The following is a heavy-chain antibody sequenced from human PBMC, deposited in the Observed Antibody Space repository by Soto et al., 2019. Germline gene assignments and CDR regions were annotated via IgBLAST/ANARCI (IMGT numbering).Heavy chain of an antibody. J-gene: IGHJ4*02. CDR3: FIAPSGSPGVPFYF. Sequence: PVKVYCKASGFTITSPAMQRVRQARGQRLEWIGWIVVGSGNTNYAQKFQERVTITRDMSTSTAYMELSSLRSEYTFVYFCFIAPSGSPGVPFYFCAQGSLVTVSS. V-gene: IGHV1-58*02. CDR1: GFTITSPA. CDR2: IVVGSGNT. D-gene: IGHD6-6*01.